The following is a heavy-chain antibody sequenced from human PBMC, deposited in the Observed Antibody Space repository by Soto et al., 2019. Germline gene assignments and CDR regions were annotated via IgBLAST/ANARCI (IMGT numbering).Heavy chain of an antibody. CDR3: ARIARPEYSGSYLVWFDP. J-gene: IGHJ5*02. CDR1: GFSLSNARMG. V-gene: IGHV2-26*01. Sequence: QVTLKESGPVLVKPTETLTLTCTVSGFSLSNARMGVSWIRQPPVKALEWLAHIFSNDEKSYSTSLKSRLTISKDTSKSQVVLTMTNMDPVDTATYYCARIARPEYSGSYLVWFDPWGQGTLVTVAS. D-gene: IGHD1-26*01. CDR2: IFSNDEK.